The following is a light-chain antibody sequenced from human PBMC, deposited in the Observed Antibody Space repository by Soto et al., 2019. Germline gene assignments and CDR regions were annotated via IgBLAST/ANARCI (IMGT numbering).Light chain of an antibody. CDR1: QDITTY. V-gene: IGKV1-33*01. Sequence: DIQMTQSPSSLSASVRDRITITCQASQDITTYLNWYQQKPGKAPKLLIYGASTLETGVPSRFSGSGSGTDFTFVISSLQPEDLATYYCQQYDTIQYSFGQGTKLEIK. CDR3: QQYDTIQYS. J-gene: IGKJ2*03. CDR2: GAS.